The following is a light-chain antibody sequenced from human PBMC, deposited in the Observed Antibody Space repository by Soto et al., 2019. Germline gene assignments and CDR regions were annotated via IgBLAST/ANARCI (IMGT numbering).Light chain of an antibody. CDR2: KAS. V-gene: IGKV1-5*03. Sequence: DIQLTQSPSTLSASVGDRVTITCRASQSISSWLAWYQQKPGKAPKLLIYKASSLESGVPSRFSGSGSGTEFTLPISSLQPDDFATYYCQQYDSQSYTFGQGTRLEXK. J-gene: IGKJ2*01. CDR1: QSISSW. CDR3: QQYDSQSYT.